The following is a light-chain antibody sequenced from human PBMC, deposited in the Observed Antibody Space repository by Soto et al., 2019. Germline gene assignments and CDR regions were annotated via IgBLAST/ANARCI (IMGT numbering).Light chain of an antibody. CDR2: GAS. V-gene: IGKV1-39*01. J-gene: IGKJ4*01. CDR3: QQSFITPPLT. CDR1: QSISTY. Sequence: DIQMTQSPSSLSASIGDRITITCRASQSISTYLNWYQQKPGKAPRLLIYGASTLQNGVPSRFIGSGSATDYTLTISSLQPEDFATYYCQQSFITPPLTFGGGTKVEMK.